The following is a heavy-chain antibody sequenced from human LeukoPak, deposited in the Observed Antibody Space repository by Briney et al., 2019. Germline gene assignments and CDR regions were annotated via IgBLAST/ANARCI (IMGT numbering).Heavy chain of an antibody. Sequence: PGGSLRLSCAASGFTFSNYGMHWVRQAPGKGLEWVAVISSDGSIDYYADSVRGRFTVSRDNSKNTLYLQLNSLRVEDTAMYYCTREGLGSTFSAWFDPWGQGTLVTVSS. J-gene: IGHJ5*02. D-gene: IGHD2-2*01. CDR1: GFTFSNYG. CDR2: ISSDGSID. V-gene: IGHV3-30*03. CDR3: TREGLGSTFSAWFDP.